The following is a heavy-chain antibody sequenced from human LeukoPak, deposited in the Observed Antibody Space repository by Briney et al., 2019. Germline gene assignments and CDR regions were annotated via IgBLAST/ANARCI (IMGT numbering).Heavy chain of an antibody. CDR2: INHSGST. Sequence: SSETLSLTCAVYGGSFSGYYWSWIRQPPGKGLEWIGEINHSGSTNYNPSLKSRVTMSVDTSKNQFSLKLSSVTAADTAVYYCAEEGTESHWGQGTLVTVSS. J-gene: IGHJ4*02. CDR3: AEEGTESH. CDR1: GGSFSGYY. V-gene: IGHV4-34*01. D-gene: IGHD1-1*01.